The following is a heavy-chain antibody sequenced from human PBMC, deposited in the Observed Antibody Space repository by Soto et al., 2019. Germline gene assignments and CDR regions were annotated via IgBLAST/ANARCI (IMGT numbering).Heavy chain of an antibody. CDR2: VSYDGSNQ. J-gene: IGHJ4*02. CDR3: ARDRVYYYDNSGYYNFDY. V-gene: IGHV3-30-3*01. D-gene: IGHD3-22*01. CDR1: GFIFSNYA. Sequence: QVQLVESGGGVVQPGRSLRVSCAASGFIFSNYAMHWVRQAPGKGLEWVAVVSYDGSNQFYAESVKGRFTISRDSSKTTLYLQMNNLREEDTAVDYCARDRVYYYDNSGYYNFDYWGQGTLVIVSS.